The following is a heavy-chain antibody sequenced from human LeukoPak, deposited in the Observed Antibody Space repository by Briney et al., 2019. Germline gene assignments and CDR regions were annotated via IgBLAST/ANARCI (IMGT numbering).Heavy chain of an antibody. V-gene: IGHV1-69*13. J-gene: IGHJ6*03. Sequence: PGASVKVSCKASGGTFSSYAISWVRQAPGQGLEWMGGIIPIFGTANYAQKFQGRVTITADESTSTAYMELSSLRSEDTAVYYCAKGVEEDIVVLRRYSSSPRGYYYYMDVWGKGTTVTVSS. CDR3: AKGVEEDIVVLRRYSSSPRGYYYYMDV. D-gene: IGHD2-2*01. CDR1: GGTFSSYA. CDR2: IIPIFGTA.